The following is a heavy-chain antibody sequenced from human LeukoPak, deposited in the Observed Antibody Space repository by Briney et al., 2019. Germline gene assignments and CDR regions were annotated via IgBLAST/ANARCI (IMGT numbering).Heavy chain of an antibody. Sequence: GSVNVSCTASGYTFTGYYMHWVRQAPGQGLEWMGWINPNSGGTNYAQKFQGRVTMTRDTSISIAYMELSRLRSDDTAVYYCARGYSYGDPYWGQGTLVTVSS. J-gene: IGHJ4*02. CDR3: ARGYSYGDPY. D-gene: IGHD5-18*01. V-gene: IGHV1-2*02. CDR2: INPNSGGT. CDR1: GYTFTGYY.